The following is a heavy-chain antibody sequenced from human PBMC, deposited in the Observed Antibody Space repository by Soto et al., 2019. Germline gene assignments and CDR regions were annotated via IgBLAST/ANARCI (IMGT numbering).Heavy chain of an antibody. CDR2: IKSKTDGGTT. CDR3: TTGLYYDFWSGYYSSDY. V-gene: IGHV3-15*07. CDR1: GFTFSNAW. Sequence: PGGSLRLSCAASGFTFSNAWMNWVRQAPGKELEWIGSIKSKTDGGTTVYAAPVKGRFTISRDYSINTLYLQMNSLKTEDTAVYYCTTGLYYDFWSGYYSSDYWGQGTLVTVSS. J-gene: IGHJ4*02. D-gene: IGHD3-3*01.